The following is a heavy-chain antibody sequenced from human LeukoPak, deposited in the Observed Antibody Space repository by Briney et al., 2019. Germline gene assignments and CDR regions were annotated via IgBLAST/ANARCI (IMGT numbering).Heavy chain of an antibody. D-gene: IGHD3-16*01. Sequence: SETLSLTCTVSGNSFGDYYWSWIRQPAGKGLEWIGRIYTSGSTTYNPSLKSRVTMSVDTSKSQFSLNLSSVTAADTAVYYCARSQGGYYYYYYMDVWGKGTTVTISS. CDR2: IYTSGST. CDR3: ARSQGGYYYYYYMDV. CDR1: GNSFGDYY. V-gene: IGHV4-4*07. J-gene: IGHJ6*03.